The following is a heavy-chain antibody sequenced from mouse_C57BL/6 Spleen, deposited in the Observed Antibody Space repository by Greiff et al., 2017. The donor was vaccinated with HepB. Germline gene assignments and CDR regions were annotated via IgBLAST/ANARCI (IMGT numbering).Heavy chain of an antibody. J-gene: IGHJ4*01. CDR3: ARGPDGYYAMDY. CDR2: ISYSGST. V-gene: IGHV3-1*01. Sequence: EVQLQESGPGMVKPSQSLSLTCTVTGYSITSGYDWHWIRHFPGNKLEWMGYISYSGSTNYNPSLKSRISITHDTSKNHFFLKLNSVTTEDTATYYCARGPDGYYAMDYWGQGTSVTVSS. CDR1: GYSITSGYD. D-gene: IGHD2-3*01.